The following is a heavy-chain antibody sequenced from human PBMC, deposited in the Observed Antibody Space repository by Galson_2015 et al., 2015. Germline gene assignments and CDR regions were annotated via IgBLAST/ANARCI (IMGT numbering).Heavy chain of an antibody. D-gene: IGHD6-19*01. J-gene: IGHJ3*02. CDR3: ARGGSSSGWYDAFDI. V-gene: IGHV1-2*06. CDR2: INPNSGDT. CDR1: GYTFTAYY. Sequence: SVKVSCKASGYTFTAYYMHWVRQAPGQGLEWMGRINPNSGDTYYAQKFQGRVTMTRDTSISTAYMELSSLRSDDTAVYYCARGGSSSGWYDAFDIWGQGTKVTVSS.